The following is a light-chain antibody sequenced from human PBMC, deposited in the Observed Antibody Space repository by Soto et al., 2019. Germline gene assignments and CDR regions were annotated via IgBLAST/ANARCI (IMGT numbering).Light chain of an antibody. CDR1: SSDVGGYNF. CDR3: SSFGGGNKVL. CDR2: EAS. V-gene: IGLV2-8*01. Sequence: QSVLTQPPSASGSPGQSVTISCTGTSSDVGGYNFVSWYQQHPGKVPKTMIYEASKRPSGVPDRFSGSKSGNTASLTVSGLQAEDEADYYCSSFGGGNKVLFGGGTQLTVL. J-gene: IGLJ3*02.